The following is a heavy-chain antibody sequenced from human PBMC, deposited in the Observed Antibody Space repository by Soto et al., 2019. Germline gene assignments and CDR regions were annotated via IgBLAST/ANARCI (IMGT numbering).Heavy chain of an antibody. J-gene: IGHJ6*02. CDR2: ISSSGSTI. V-gene: IGHV3-48*03. CDR3: AREGRYDFWSAPGGMDV. D-gene: IGHD3-3*01. CDR1: GFTFSSYE. Sequence: GSLRLSCAASGFTFSSYEMNWVRQAPGKGLEWVSYISSSGSTIYYADSVKGRFTISRDNAKNSLYLQMNSLRAEDTAVYYCAREGRYDFWSAPGGMDVWGQGTTVTVSS.